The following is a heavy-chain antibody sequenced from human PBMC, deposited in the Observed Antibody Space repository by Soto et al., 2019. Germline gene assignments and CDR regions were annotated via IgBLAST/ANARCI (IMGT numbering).Heavy chain of an antibody. CDR3: ARGAGTEAGMDV. D-gene: IGHD6-13*01. CDR1: GYSISSGYY. Sequence: PSETLSLTCAVSGYSISSGYYWGWIRQPPGKGLEWIGSIYHSGSTYYNLSLKSRVTISVDTSKNQFSLKLSSVTAAGTAVYYCARGAGTEAGMDVWGQGTTVTVSS. CDR2: IYHSGST. J-gene: IGHJ6*02. V-gene: IGHV4-38-2*01.